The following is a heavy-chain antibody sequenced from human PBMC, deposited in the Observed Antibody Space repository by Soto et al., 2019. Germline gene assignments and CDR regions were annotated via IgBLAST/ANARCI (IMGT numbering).Heavy chain of an antibody. CDR1: GGSISSGGYY. CDR3: ARGEEYYDILTGYYNGYAFDI. Sequence: LSLTCTVSGGSISSGGYYWSWIRQHPGKGLEWIGYIYYSGSTYYNPSLKSRVTISADTSKNQFSLKLSSVTAADTAVYYCARGEEYYDILTGYYNGYAFDIWGQGTMVTVSS. CDR2: IYYSGST. D-gene: IGHD3-9*01. J-gene: IGHJ3*02. V-gene: IGHV4-31*03.